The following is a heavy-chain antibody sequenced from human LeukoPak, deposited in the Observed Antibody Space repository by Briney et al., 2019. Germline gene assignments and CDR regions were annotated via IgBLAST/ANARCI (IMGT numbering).Heavy chain of an antibody. CDR3: ARRLNMVRGVIIAYGMDV. CDR1: GYTFTGYY. D-gene: IGHD3-10*01. CDR2: INPNSGGT. J-gene: IGHJ6*02. V-gene: IGHV1-2*02. Sequence: ASVKVSCKASGYTFTGYYMHWVRQAPGQGLEWMGWINPNSGGTNYAQKFQGRVTMTRDTSISTAYMELSRLRSDDTAVYYCARRLNMVRGVIIAYGMDVWGQGTTVTVSS.